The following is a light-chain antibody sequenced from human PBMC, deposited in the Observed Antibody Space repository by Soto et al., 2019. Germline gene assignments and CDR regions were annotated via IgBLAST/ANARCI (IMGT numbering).Light chain of an antibody. CDR3: QQSHSTPLT. V-gene: IGKV1-39*01. Sequence: DIQVTQSPSSLSASVGDRVTITCRASQSISTYLNWYQQKPGKAPKLLIHTASTLQDGVPSMFSGRGSGTEFTLTISSVQPEDSATYYCQQSHSTPLTFGGGTKLEIK. J-gene: IGKJ4*01. CDR2: TAS. CDR1: QSISTY.